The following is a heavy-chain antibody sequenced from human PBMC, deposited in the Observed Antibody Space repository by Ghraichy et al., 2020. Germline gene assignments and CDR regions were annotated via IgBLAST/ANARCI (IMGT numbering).Heavy chain of an antibody. J-gene: IGHJ4*02. CDR3: TRDYPYDFWSGYYPVGYFDY. CDR1: GFTFGDYA. D-gene: IGHD3-3*01. Sequence: GGSLRLSCTASGFTFGDYAMSWFRQAPGKGLEWVGFIRSKAYGGTTEYAASVKGRFTISRDDSKSIAYLQMNSLKTEDTAVYYCTRDYPYDFWSGYYPVGYFDYWGQGTLVTVSS. CDR2: IRSKAYGGTT. V-gene: IGHV3-49*03.